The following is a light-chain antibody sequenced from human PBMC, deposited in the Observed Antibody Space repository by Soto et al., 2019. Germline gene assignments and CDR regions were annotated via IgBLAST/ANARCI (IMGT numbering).Light chain of an antibody. CDR2: DAS. CDR1: ESVSRN. J-gene: IGKJ4*01. V-gene: IGKV3-15*01. Sequence: EVVMTQSPATLSVSPGERATLSCRASESVSRNLAWYQQKPGQAPRLLIYDASTRATGIPDRFSGGGSGTEFTLTISSLQSEDFVVYYCLQRTNGLTFGGGTTVEI. CDR3: LQRTNGLT.